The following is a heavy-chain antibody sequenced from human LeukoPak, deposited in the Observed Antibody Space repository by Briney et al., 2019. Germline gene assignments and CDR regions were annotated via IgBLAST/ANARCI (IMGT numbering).Heavy chain of an antibody. V-gene: IGHV4-59*08. CDR2: IYYSGST. Sequence: KPSETLSLTCTVSGGSISSYYWSWIRQPPGKGLEWIGYIYYSGSTNYNPSLKSRVTISVDTSKNQFSLKLSSVTAADTAVYYCASLAVAGTEYFQHWGQGTLVTVSS. CDR3: ASLAVAGTEYFQH. D-gene: IGHD6-19*01. J-gene: IGHJ1*01. CDR1: GGSISSYY.